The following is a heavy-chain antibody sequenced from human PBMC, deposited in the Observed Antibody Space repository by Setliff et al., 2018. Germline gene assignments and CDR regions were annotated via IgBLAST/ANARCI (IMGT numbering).Heavy chain of an antibody. V-gene: IGHV4-30-4*08. CDR3: ARSSPEIRKHNAFGI. J-gene: IGHJ3*02. CDR1: GGSISSGDYY. CDR2: IYYSGST. D-gene: IGHD6-6*01. Sequence: PSETLSLTCTVSGGSISSGDYYWSWIRQPPGKGLEWIGYIYYSGSTYYNPSLKSRVTISVDTSKNQFSLKLSSVTAADTAVYYCARSSPEIRKHNAFGIWGQGTMVTVSS.